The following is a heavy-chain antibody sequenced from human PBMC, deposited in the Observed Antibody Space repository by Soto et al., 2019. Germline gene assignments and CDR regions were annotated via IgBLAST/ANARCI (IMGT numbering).Heavy chain of an antibody. CDR3: ARGQEGVVATH. Sequence: QVQLQQWGAGLLKPSESLSLTCAVNGGSLSGYYWSWIRKPPRKGLDWIGEIKDGGSTNYSPSLRGRATISSDTSNNQFSLRLNSVTAADTGVYYCARGQEGVVATHWDQGALVTVSS. J-gene: IGHJ4*02. D-gene: IGHD5-12*01. CDR1: GGSLSGYY. V-gene: IGHV4-34*01. CDR2: IKDGGST.